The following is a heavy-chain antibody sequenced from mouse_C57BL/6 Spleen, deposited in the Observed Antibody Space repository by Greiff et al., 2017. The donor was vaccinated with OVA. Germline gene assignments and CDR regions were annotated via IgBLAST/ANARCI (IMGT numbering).Heavy chain of an antibody. CDR3: ARNGYDDYFDY. J-gene: IGHJ2*01. Sequence: VKLMESGAELVRPGTSVKMSCKASGYTFTNYWIGWAKQRPGHGLEWIGDIYPGGGYTNYNEKFKGKATLTADKSSSTAYMQFSSLTSEDSAIYYCARNGYDDYFDYWGQGTTLTVSS. V-gene: IGHV1-63*01. CDR2: IYPGGGYT. CDR1: GYTFTNYW. D-gene: IGHD2-2*01.